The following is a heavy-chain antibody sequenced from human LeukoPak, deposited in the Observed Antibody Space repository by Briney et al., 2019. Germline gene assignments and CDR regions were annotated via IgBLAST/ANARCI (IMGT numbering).Heavy chain of an antibody. CDR2: IYNRGST. CDR3: ARDTRRYFDL. CDR1: GGSINSGGYY. Sequence: SQTLSLTCTVSGGSINSGGYYWRWIRQHPGRGLEWIAYIYNRGSTYYNPARKSRVTISVDTSKNQFSLKLSFVTAADTAVYYCARDTRRYFDLWGRGTLVTVSS. V-gene: IGHV4-31*03. J-gene: IGHJ2*01.